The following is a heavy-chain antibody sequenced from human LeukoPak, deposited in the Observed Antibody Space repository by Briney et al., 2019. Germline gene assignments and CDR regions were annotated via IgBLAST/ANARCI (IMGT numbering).Heavy chain of an antibody. CDR3: ASHPSYFDY. CDR1: GGSISSYY. Sequence: PSETLSLTCTVSGGSISSYYWSGIGQPPGKGLEWIGYIYYSGSTNYNLSLKRRVTISVDTPKNQFSLTLSSVTAADTAVYYCASHPSYFDYWGQGTLVTVSS. CDR2: IYYSGST. J-gene: IGHJ4*02. V-gene: IGHV4-59*08.